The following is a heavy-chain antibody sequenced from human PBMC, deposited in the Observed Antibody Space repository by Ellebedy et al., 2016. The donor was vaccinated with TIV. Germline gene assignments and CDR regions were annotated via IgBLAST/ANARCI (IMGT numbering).Heavy chain of an antibody. CDR2: FDPEDGET. Sequence: AASVKVSCKVSGYSLSELSILWARPPPGKGLQWMGGFDPEDGETVYAQKFQGTVTMTEDTSTDTTYMELSSLRSEDTAVYYCTTEKYNRWGYFGPWGRGTLVTVSS. CDR1: GYSLSELS. J-gene: IGHJ2*01. CDR3: TTEKYNRWGYFGP. V-gene: IGHV1-24*01. D-gene: IGHD1-14*01.